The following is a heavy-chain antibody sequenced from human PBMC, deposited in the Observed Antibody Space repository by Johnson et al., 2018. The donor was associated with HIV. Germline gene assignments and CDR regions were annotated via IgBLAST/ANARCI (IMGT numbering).Heavy chain of an antibody. V-gene: IGHV3-30*18. Sequence: QVQLVESGGGVVQPGGSLRLSCAVSGFTVNGNYMSWVRQAPGKGLEWVAVISYDGSSKYYAESLKGRISISRDNSMNTLYLQMNSLRAEDTAVYYCAKLRWAWGAAFDVWGQGTMVTVSS. D-gene: IGHD3-16*01. CDR1: GFTVNGNY. J-gene: IGHJ3*01. CDR3: AKLRWAWGAAFDV. CDR2: ISYDGSSK.